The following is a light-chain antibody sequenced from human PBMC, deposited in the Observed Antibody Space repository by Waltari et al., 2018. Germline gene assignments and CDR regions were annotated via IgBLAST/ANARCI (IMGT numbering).Light chain of an antibody. Sequence: QSVLTQPPSASGTPGQRVTISCSGSSSNIGSNTVNWYQQLPGTAPKLRIYSTNQRPSGVPDRFSGSKSGTSASLAISGLQSEDEADYYCAAWDDSLNGVVFGGGTKLTVL. V-gene: IGLV1-44*01. CDR3: AAWDDSLNGVV. J-gene: IGLJ2*01. CDR2: STN. CDR1: SSNIGSNT.